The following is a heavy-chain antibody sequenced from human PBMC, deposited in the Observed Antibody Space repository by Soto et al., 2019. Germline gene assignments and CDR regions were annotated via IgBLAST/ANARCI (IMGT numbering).Heavy chain of an antibody. J-gene: IGHJ4*02. V-gene: IGHV4-39*01. CDR3: ARRQVSTGGFDY. D-gene: IGHD2-8*02. CDR2: FYYSVST. Sequence: SETLSLTCTVSGGSISSSGFYWGWIRQPPGKGLEWIGSFYYSVSTYYNPSLKSRVTISVGTSKNQFSLKLSSVTAADTALYYCARRQVSTGGFDYWGQGALVTVSS. CDR1: GGSISSSGFY.